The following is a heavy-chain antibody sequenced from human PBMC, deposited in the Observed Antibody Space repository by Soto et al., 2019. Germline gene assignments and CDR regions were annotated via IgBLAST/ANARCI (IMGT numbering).Heavy chain of an antibody. V-gene: IGHV4-59*01. CDR1: GGSTRNYF. Sequence: SETLSLTCTVSGGSTRNYFWSWIRQPPGKGLEWIGCIYYSGTTNYNSSLKSRVTISLDTSENQFSLRLRSVTAADTAVYYCARYVNPYDTAVWFDPWGQGTLVTVSS. CDR2: IYYSGTT. D-gene: IGHD3-9*01. J-gene: IGHJ5*02. CDR3: ARYVNPYDTAVWFDP.